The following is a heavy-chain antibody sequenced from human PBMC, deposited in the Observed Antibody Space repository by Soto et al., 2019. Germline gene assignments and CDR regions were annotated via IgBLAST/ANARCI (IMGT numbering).Heavy chain of an antibody. J-gene: IGHJ6*02. V-gene: IGHV4-34*01. CDR2: INHSGST. Sequence: SETLSFTCAVYGGSFSGYYWSWIRQPPGKGLEWIGEINHSGSTNYNPSLKSRVTISVDTSKNQFSLKLSSVTAADTAVYYCARVPSITMVRGVRYGMDVWGQGTTVTVSS. CDR1: GGSFSGYY. D-gene: IGHD3-10*01. CDR3: ARVPSITMVRGVRYGMDV.